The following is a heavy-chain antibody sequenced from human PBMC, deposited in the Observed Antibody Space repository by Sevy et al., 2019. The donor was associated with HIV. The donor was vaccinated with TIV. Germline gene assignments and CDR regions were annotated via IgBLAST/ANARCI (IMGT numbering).Heavy chain of an antibody. Sequence: GESLKISCKGSGYTFTNYWIGWVRQMPGKGLEWMGLIYPGDSDTRYSPSFEGQVTISADKSISTAYLQWSSLKTSDTAMYYCARQVYYPESHWGQGTLVTVSS. CDR1: GYTFTNYW. J-gene: IGHJ4*02. CDR2: IYPGDSDT. V-gene: IGHV5-51*01. CDR3: ARQVYYPESH. D-gene: IGHD3-10*01.